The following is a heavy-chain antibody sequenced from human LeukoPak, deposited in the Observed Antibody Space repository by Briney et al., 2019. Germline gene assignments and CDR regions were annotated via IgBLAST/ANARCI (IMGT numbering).Heavy chain of an antibody. J-gene: IGHJ4*02. Sequence: ASVKVSCKASGYTFTSYGISWVRQAPGQGLEWMGWISAYNGNTNYAQKLQGRVTMTTDTSTSTAYMELRSLRSDDTAVYYCARQRTYSGSYYVEFDYWGQGTLVTVSS. CDR2: ISAYNGNT. CDR3: ARQRTYSGSYYVEFDY. CDR1: GYTFTSYG. V-gene: IGHV1-18*01. D-gene: IGHD1-26*01.